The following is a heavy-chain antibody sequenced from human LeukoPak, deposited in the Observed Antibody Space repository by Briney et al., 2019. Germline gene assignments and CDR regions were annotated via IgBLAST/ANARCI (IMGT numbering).Heavy chain of an antibody. D-gene: IGHD6-13*01. V-gene: IGHV3-30*18. CDR2: ISYDGSNK. J-gene: IGHJ5*02. Sequence: PGGSLRLSCAASGFIFSMYGMHWVRQAPGKGLEWVAVISYDGSNKYYGDSVKGRFSISRDNSKNTLYLQMNSLRAEDTAVYYCGKIQHQLVVAEDLWGQGTLVTASS. CDR1: GFIFSMYG. CDR3: GKIQHQLVVAEDL.